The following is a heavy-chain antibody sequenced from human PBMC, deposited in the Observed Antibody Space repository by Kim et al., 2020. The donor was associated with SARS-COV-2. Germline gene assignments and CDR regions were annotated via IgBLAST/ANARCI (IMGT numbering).Heavy chain of an antibody. D-gene: IGHD5-18*01. Sequence: YAVSVKSRITSNPDTSKNQFSLQLNSVTPEDTAVYYCARGGYGYGSLMNYWGQGTLVTVSS. J-gene: IGHJ4*02. V-gene: IGHV6-1*01. CDR3: ARGGYGYGSLMNY.